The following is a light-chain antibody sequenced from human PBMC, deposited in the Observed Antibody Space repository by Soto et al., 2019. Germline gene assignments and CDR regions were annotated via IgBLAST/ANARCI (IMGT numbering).Light chain of an antibody. Sequence: VMTHSPLSPPVPPGEPASISCRARQSLLHSNGYNYLAWYQQKPGQPPKLLIYWASTRESGVPDRFSGSGSGTDFTLTISSLQAEDVAVYYCQQYLGIPRTFGQGTKVDIK. J-gene: IGKJ1*01. CDR3: QQYLGIPRT. V-gene: IGKV4-1*01. CDR1: QSLLHSNGYNY. CDR2: WAS.